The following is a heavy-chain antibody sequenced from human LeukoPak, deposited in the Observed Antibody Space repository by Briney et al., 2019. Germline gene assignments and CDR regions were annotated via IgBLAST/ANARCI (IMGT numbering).Heavy chain of an antibody. J-gene: IGHJ4*02. D-gene: IGHD3-16*01. CDR3: ARWVLGGEFDY. V-gene: IGHV1-2*04. CDR1: GYTFTGYY. Sequence: GASVNVSCKASGYTFTGYYMHWVRQAPGQGLEWMGWINPNSGGTNYAQKFQGWVTMTRDTSISTAYMELSRLRSDDTAVYYCARWVLGGEFDYWGQGTLVTVSS. CDR2: INPNSGGT.